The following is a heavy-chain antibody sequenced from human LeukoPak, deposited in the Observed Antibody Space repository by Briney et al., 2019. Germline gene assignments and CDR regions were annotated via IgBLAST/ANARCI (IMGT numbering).Heavy chain of an antibody. J-gene: IGHJ4*02. CDR3: ARDRMPVLAWFLDY. CDR2: IKQDGTEK. CDR1: GFTFSTYW. D-gene: IGHD3-3*01. Sequence: GGSLRLSCAASGFTFSTYWMAWVRQAPGKGLEWVANIKQDGTEKYYVDSVKGRFTISRDNAKNSVYLQMNSLTAEDTAVYYCARDRMPVLAWFLDYWGQGTLVTVSS. V-gene: IGHV3-7*03.